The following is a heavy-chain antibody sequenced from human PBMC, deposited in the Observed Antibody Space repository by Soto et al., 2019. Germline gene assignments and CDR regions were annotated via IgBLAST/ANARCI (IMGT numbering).Heavy chain of an antibody. Sequence: QVQLVESGGGVAQPWRSLRLSCAASGFTFRSYGMHWVRQAPGKGLEWVAVIWYDGSNKYYADSVKGRFTISRDNSKNTLYLQMNSLRAEDTAVYYCARPSFIAARGGPIDYWGQGTLFTVSS. V-gene: IGHV3-33*01. CDR1: GFTFRSYG. CDR3: ARPSFIAARGGPIDY. CDR2: IWYDGSNK. J-gene: IGHJ4*02. D-gene: IGHD6-6*01.